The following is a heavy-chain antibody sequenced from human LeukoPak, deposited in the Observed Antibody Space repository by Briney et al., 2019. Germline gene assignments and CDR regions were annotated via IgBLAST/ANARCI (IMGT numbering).Heavy chain of an antibody. J-gene: IGHJ4*02. V-gene: IGHV3-15*01. CDR1: GFTFNNAW. CDR2: IKTKTDGETT. D-gene: IGHD6-19*01. Sequence: GRSLRLSCAASGFTFNNAWMSWVRQAPGKGLEWVGRIKTKTDGETTDYAAPVKGRFTISRDDSKNTLSLQMNSLKTEDTAVYYCTTTYAPGVAVAGTDYWGQGTLVTVSS. CDR3: TTTYAPGVAVAGTDY.